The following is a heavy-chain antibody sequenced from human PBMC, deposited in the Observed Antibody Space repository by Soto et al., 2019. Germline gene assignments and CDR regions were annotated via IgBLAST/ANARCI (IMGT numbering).Heavy chain of an antibody. CDR3: ARAPVDCSSTSCYTGWFDP. Sequence: QVQLVQSGAEVKKPGSSVKVSCKASGGTFSSYAISWVRQAPGQGLEWMGGIILIFGTANYAQKFQGRVTITADESTSTAYMELSSLRSEDTAVYYCARAPVDCSSTSCYTGWFDPWGQGTLVTVSS. CDR1: GGTFSSYA. J-gene: IGHJ5*02. D-gene: IGHD2-2*02. CDR2: IILIFGTA. V-gene: IGHV1-69*01.